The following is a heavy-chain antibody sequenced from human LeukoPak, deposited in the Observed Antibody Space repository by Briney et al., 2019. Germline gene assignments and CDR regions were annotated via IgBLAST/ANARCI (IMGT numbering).Heavy chain of an antibody. Sequence: GGSLTLSCAASGLTFSSYAMSWVRQAPGQGLEWASAMSGRGGSTYYADSVKGRFTISRDNSKNTLYLQMNSLRAEDTAVYYCAKEGYCSSTSCYIHYYGMDVWGKGTTVTVSS. CDR2: MSGRGGST. D-gene: IGHD2-2*02. J-gene: IGHJ6*04. CDR3: AKEGYCSSTSCYIHYYGMDV. CDR1: GLTFSSYA. V-gene: IGHV3-23*01.